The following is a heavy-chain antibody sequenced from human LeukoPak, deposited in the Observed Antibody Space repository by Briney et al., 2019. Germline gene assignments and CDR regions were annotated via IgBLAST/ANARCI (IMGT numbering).Heavy chain of an antibody. Sequence: SSVKVSCKASGGTFSSYAISWVRQAPGQGLEWMGGIIPIFGTANYAQKFQGRVTITTDESTSTAYMELSSLRSEDTAVYYCARERGGDYYDSGGYPLDYWGQGTLVTVSS. V-gene: IGHV1-69*05. D-gene: IGHD3-22*01. CDR3: ARERGGDYYDSGGYPLDY. CDR1: GGTFSSYA. CDR2: IIPIFGTA. J-gene: IGHJ4*02.